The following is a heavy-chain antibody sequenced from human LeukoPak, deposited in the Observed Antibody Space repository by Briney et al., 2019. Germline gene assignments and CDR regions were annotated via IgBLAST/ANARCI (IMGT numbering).Heavy chain of an antibody. Sequence: SETLSLTCAVYGGSFSGYYWSWIRQPPGKGLEWIGEISHSGSTNYNPSLKSRVTISVDTSKNQFSLKLSSVTAADTAVYYCARGRVYYYDSSGPRKLFDYWGQGTLVTVSS. D-gene: IGHD3-22*01. CDR3: ARGRVYYYDSSGPRKLFDY. J-gene: IGHJ4*02. V-gene: IGHV4-34*01. CDR1: GGSFSGYY. CDR2: ISHSGST.